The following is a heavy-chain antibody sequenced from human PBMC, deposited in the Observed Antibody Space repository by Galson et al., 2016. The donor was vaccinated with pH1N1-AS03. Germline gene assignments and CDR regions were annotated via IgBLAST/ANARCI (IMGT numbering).Heavy chain of an antibody. CDR1: GFTFSNYA. D-gene: IGHD3-22*01. V-gene: IGHV3-23*01. CDR3: AKKFYYDSSGHHLDVADV. CDR2: ISGSGGST. Sequence: SLRLSCAASGFTFSNYAMTWVRQAPGKGLEWVSSISGSGGSTNSADSVRDRFSISRDNSKNTLFPQMNRLRADDTAVYYCAKKFYYDSSGHHLDVADVWGQGTAVTVSS. J-gene: IGHJ3*01.